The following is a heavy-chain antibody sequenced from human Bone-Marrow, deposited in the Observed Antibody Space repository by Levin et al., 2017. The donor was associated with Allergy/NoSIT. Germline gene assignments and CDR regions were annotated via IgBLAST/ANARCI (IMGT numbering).Heavy chain of an antibody. J-gene: IGHJ3*02. Sequence: GESLKISCAASGFTFSSYGMHWVRQAPGKGLEWVAVISYDGSNKYYADSVKGRFTISRDNSKNTLYLQMNSRRAEDTAVYYCAKDLSGFGENDAFDTWGHGTMVTVSS. V-gene: IGHV3-30*18. CDR3: AKDLSGFGENDAFDT. CDR1: GFTFSSYG. D-gene: IGHD4-17*01. CDR2: ISYDGSNK.